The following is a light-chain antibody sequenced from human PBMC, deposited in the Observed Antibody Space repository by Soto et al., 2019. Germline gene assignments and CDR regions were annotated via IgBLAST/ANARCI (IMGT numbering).Light chain of an antibody. CDR3: RNYNWLHPRYT. J-gene: IGKJ2*01. Sequence: IVWTQLPLTLSLSAARRGTFVCWAFQLLCGIYIPSYPQELGQPPRLLIHSASTRATGIPDRFSGSGSRRDFTLDIAELELEDFAVHYYRNYNWLHPRYTFAQGT. CDR1: QLLCGIY. V-gene: IGKV3-20*01. CDR2: SAS.